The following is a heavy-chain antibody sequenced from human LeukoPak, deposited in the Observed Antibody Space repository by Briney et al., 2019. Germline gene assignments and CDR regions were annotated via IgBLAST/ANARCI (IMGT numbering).Heavy chain of an antibody. J-gene: IGHJ4*02. V-gene: IGHV4-30-2*01. CDR1: GGSISSGGYY. D-gene: IGHD1-1*01. CDR3: ARGQPGTDFDY. Sequence: PSQTLSLTCAVSGGSISSGGYYWSWIRQPPGKGLEWIGYIYHSGSTYYNPSLKSRVTMSVDTSKNQFSLKLSSVTAADTAVYYCARGQPGTDFDYWGQGTLVTVSS. CDR2: IYHSGST.